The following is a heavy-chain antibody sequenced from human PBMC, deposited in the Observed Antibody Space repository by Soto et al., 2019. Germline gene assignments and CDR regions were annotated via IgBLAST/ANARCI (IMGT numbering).Heavy chain of an antibody. CDR3: TRQSGVPAYYYYYMDV. CDR2: IRSKANSYAT. Sequence: EVQLVESGGGLVQPGGSLKLSCVASGFTFSGSAMHWVRRASGKGLEWVGRIRSKANSYATAYAASVKGRFTISRDDSKNMAYLQMNSVKTEDTAVHYCTRQSGVPAYYYYYMDVWGKGTTVTVSS. CDR1: GFTFSGSA. J-gene: IGHJ6*03. D-gene: IGHD2-2*01. V-gene: IGHV3-73*01.